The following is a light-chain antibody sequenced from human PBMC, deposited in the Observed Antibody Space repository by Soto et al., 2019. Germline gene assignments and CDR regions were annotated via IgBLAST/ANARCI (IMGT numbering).Light chain of an antibody. J-gene: IGKJ2*02. CDR2: KAS. CDR3: QQYNGYSCT. CDR1: QSISSW. V-gene: IGKV1-5*03. Sequence: DIQMTQSPSTLSASVGDRVTITCRASQSISSWLAWYQQKPGKAPKLLIYKASSLESGVPSRFSGSGSGTEFTLTISSLQPDDFAPYYCQQYNGYSCTFGQGTKLEIK.